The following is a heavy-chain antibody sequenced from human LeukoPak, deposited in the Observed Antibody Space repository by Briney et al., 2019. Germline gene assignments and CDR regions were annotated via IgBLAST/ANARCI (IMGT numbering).Heavy chain of an antibody. V-gene: IGHV4-39*07. D-gene: IGHD3-9*01. CDR1: GGSTSSSSYY. CDR2: IYYSGST. Sequence: SETLSLTCTVSGGSTSSSSYYWGWIRQPPGKGLEWIGSIYYSGSTYYNPSLKSRVTISVDTSKNQFSLKLSSVTAADTAVYYCAEDYDILTGYYGYFDYWGQGTLVTVSS. J-gene: IGHJ4*02. CDR3: AEDYDILTGYYGYFDY.